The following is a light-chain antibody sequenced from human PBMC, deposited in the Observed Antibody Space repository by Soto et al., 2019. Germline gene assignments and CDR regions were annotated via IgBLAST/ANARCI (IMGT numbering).Light chain of an antibody. CDR1: QSVSSSY. CDR2: GAS. J-gene: IGKJ5*01. CDR3: QEYGSSPSIT. V-gene: IGKV3-20*01. Sequence: EIVLTQSPGTLSLSPGERATLSCRASQSVSSSYLAWYQQKPGQAPRLLIYGASSRATGIPDRFSGSGSVTDFTLTISRLEPEDFVVYYCQEYGSSPSITFCLGTRLEI.